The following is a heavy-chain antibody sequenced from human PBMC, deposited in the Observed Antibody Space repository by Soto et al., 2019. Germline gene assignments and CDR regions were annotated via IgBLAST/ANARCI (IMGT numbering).Heavy chain of an antibody. CDR2: IIPIFATV. J-gene: IGHJ4*02. V-gene: IGHV1-69*01. CDR3: ARGGRGYSSAPRYYFDY. CDR1: GGSFSSNP. D-gene: IGHD5-18*01. Sequence: QVQLVQSGSEGKKPGSSVKVSCKASGGSFSSNPISWVRQAPGQGLEWMAGIIPIFATVHYAQKLQGRVTITADESTSTAYMELTSLRSEDTAVYFCARGGRGYSSAPRYYFDYWGQGTLVTVS.